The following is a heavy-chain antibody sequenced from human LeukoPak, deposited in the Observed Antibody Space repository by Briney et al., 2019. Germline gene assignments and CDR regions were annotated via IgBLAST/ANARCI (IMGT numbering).Heavy chain of an antibody. Sequence: GGSLRLSCSVSGFTFSSYGMHWVRQAPEKGLEYVSAIVSNGDRTYYADSVKGRFTISRDNAKNTLYLQMSSLRPDDTAVYYCVNPGWYYDSSGYSYYYGMDVWGQGTTVTVSS. CDR1: GFTFSSYG. D-gene: IGHD3-22*01. J-gene: IGHJ6*02. V-gene: IGHV3-64D*09. CDR2: IVSNGDRT. CDR3: VNPGWYYDSSGYSYYYGMDV.